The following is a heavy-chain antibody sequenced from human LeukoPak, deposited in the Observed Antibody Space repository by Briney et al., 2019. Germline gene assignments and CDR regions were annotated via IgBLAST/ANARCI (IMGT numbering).Heavy chain of an antibody. Sequence: GGSLRLSCAASGFIFSGYGMHWVRQPPGKGLQWVTFIRYEGSNKYYADSVKGRFTISRDNSKNTLYLQMNSQRVEDTAVYYCAKESDVAAAGIDYWGQGTLVTVSS. CDR3: AKESDVAAAGIDY. D-gene: IGHD6-13*01. CDR1: GFIFSGYG. CDR2: IRYEGSNK. J-gene: IGHJ4*02. V-gene: IGHV3-30*02.